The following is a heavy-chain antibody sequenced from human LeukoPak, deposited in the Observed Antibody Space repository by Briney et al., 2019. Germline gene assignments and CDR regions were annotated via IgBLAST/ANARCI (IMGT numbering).Heavy chain of an antibody. CDR1: GFTVSSYG. V-gene: IGHV3-30*02. Sequence: GGSLRLSCAASGFTVSSYGMHWVRQAPGKGLEWVAFIRYDGSNKYYADSVKGRFTISRDNAKNSMYLQMDSLRDEDTAVYYCATETIGRHYDYWGQGTLLTVSS. J-gene: IGHJ4*02. CDR3: ATETIGRHYDY. D-gene: IGHD1-14*01. CDR2: IRYDGSNK.